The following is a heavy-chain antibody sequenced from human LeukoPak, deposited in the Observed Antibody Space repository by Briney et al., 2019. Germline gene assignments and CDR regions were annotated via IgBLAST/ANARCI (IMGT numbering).Heavy chain of an antibody. CDR2: IIPIFGTA. CDR3: ASGYYDSSGYYGNYFDY. Sequence: SVKVSCKASGGTFSSYAISWVRQAPGQGLEWMGGIIPIFGTANYAQKFQGRVTITADESTSTAYMELSSLRSEDTAVYYCASGYYDSSGYYGNYFDYWGQGTLVTVSS. J-gene: IGHJ4*02. CDR1: GGTFSSYA. V-gene: IGHV1-69*13. D-gene: IGHD3-22*01.